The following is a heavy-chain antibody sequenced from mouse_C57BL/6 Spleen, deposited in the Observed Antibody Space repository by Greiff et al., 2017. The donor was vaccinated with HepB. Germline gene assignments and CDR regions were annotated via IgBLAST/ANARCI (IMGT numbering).Heavy chain of an antibody. CDR1: GYNFTSYW. V-gene: IGHV1-55*01. J-gene: IGHJ2*01. CDR3: ARSYGSSYFDY. D-gene: IGHD1-1*01. CDR2: IYPGSGST. Sequence: QVQLKQPGAELVKPGASVKMSCKASGYNFTSYWITWVKQGPGQGLAWIGDIYPGSGSTNYNEKFKGKATLTVDTSSSTAYMQLSSLTSEDSAVYYCARSYGSSYFDYWGQGTTLTVSS.